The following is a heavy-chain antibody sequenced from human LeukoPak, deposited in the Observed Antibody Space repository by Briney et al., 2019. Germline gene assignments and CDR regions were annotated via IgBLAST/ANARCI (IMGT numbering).Heavy chain of an antibody. Sequence: SETLSLTCTVSGGSISGYYWTWIRQPPGKGLEWIGYIYYSGSTNYNPSLKSRVTISVDTSKNQFSLKLSSVTAADTAVYYCARGVAPHYWGQGTLVTVSS. V-gene: IGHV4-59*01. CDR1: GGSISGYY. J-gene: IGHJ4*02. CDR2: IYYSGST. D-gene: IGHD2-15*01. CDR3: ARGVAPHY.